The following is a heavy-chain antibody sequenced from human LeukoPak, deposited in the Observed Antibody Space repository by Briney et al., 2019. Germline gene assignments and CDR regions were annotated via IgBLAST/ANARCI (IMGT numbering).Heavy chain of an antibody. CDR2: ISYDGSNK. V-gene: IGHV3-30-3*01. CDR1: GFTFSSYA. Sequence: GGSLRLSCAASGFTFSSYAMHWVRQAPGKGLEWVAVISYDGSNKYYADSVKGRFTISRDNSKNTLYLQMNSLRAEDTAVYYCARSINVVVPAAIGGAFDIWGQGTMVTVSS. J-gene: IGHJ3*02. D-gene: IGHD2-2*02. CDR3: ARSINVVVPAAIGGAFDI.